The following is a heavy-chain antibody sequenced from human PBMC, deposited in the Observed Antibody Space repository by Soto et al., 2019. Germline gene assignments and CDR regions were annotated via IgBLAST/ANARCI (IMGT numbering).Heavy chain of an antibody. Sequence: ASVKVSCKASGYTFTSYDINWVRQATGQGLEWMGWMNPNSGNTGYAQKFQGRVNMTRNTSISTAYMELSSLRSEDTAVYYCGRSLDRRVATKRYYFDFWGQGTVVTVSS. V-gene: IGHV1-8*01. CDR1: GYTFTSYD. J-gene: IGHJ4*02. D-gene: IGHD5-12*01. CDR3: GRSLDRRVATKRYYFDF. CDR2: MNPNSGNT.